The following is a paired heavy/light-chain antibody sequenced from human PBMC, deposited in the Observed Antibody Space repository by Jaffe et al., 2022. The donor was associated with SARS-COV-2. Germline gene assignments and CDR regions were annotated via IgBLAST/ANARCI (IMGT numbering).Light chain of an antibody. CDR1: QTVLNW. CDR3: QEYESSSRT. J-gene: IGKJ1*01. V-gene: IGKV1-5*03. CDR2: KTS. Sequence: DIQVTQSPSTLSASVGDRVTITCRTSQTVLNWLAWYQQKPGKAPELLISKTSNLQPGVPPRFSGSGTGTEFSLTISSLQPDDFATYYCQEYESSSRTFGQGTRV.
Heavy chain of an antibody. CDR3: ARDQGYCIGDPCPGGHYMDV. D-gene: IGHD2-15*01. CDR1: GITFHSYD. V-gene: IGHV3-23*04. CDR2: ISESGDDT. Sequence: EVQLVESGGGLVQPGGSLRLSCAASGITFHSYDLSWVRQAPGKGPEWVSAISESGDDTYYANSVKGRFTISRDNSKKTLYLQMSSLRAEDTAIYYCARDQGYCIGDPCPGGHYMDVWGKGTTVTVS. J-gene: IGHJ6*03.